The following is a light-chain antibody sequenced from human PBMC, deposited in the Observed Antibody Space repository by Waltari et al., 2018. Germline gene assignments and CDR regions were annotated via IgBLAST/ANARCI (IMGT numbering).Light chain of an antibody. J-gene: IGKJ1*01. CDR3: QHYGDWPPQWT. Sequence: EIVMTQSPVTLSVSPGERATLPCRASQSVASRLAWYKQTPGQAPSLLIYSASTRATGVPDRFSGSGSGTEFTLTISSLQSEDFGIYYCQHYGDWPPQWTFGQGTKVEIK. CDR2: SAS. V-gene: IGKV3-15*01. CDR1: QSVASR.